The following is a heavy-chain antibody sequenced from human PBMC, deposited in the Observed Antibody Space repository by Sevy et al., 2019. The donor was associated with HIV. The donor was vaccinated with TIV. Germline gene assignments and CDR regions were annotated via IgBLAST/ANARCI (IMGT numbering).Heavy chain of an antibody. J-gene: IGHJ6*03. CDR1: GYSFTSYW. D-gene: IGHD6-19*01. CDR2: IDPSDSYT. CDR3: ARSDRYSSGWYVNYYYYMDV. Sequence: GESLKISCKGSGYSFTSYWISWVRQMPGKGLEWMGRIDPSDSYTNYSPSFQGHVTISADKSISTAYLLWSSLKASDTAMYYCARSDRYSSGWYVNYYYYMDVWGKGTTVTVSS. V-gene: IGHV5-10-1*01.